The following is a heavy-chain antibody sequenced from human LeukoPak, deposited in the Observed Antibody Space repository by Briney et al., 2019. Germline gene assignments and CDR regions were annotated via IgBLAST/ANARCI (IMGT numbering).Heavy chain of an antibody. Sequence: ASVKVSCKASGYTFTSYGISWVRQAPGQGLEWMGWISAYNGNTNYAQKLQGRVTMTTDTSTSTAYMELRSLRSDDTAVYYCARGLLGWKRAPDDAFDIWGQGTMVTVSS. J-gene: IGHJ3*02. CDR3: ARGLLGWKRAPDDAFDI. CDR2: ISAYNGNT. D-gene: IGHD2-15*01. V-gene: IGHV1-18*01. CDR1: GYTFTSYG.